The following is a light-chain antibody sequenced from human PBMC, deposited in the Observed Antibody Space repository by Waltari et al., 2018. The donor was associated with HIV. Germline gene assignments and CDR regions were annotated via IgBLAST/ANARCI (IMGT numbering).Light chain of an antibody. J-gene: IGLJ1*01. CDR1: NIGSKS. V-gene: IGLV3-21*02. Sequence: SYVLTQPPSVSAAPGQTARITCGGNNIGSKSVHGYQQKPGQAPALAVYDDSDRPSGIPARFSGSNSGNTATLTISRVEAGDEADYYCQVWDSSSDHYVFGTGTKVTVL. CDR2: DDS. CDR3: QVWDSSSDHYV.